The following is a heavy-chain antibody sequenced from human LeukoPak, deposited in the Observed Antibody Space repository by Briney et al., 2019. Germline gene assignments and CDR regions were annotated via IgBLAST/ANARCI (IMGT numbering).Heavy chain of an antibody. CDR1: GGSFSGYY. D-gene: IGHD3-22*01. V-gene: IGHV4-34*01. Sequence: PSETLSLTCAVYGGSFSGYYWSWIRQPPGKGLEWIGEINHSGSTNYNPSLKSRVTISVDTSKNQFSLKLSSVTAADTAVYYCARGRFTMIVPSSGPIGFDYWGQGTLVTVSS. J-gene: IGHJ4*02. CDR2: INHSGST. CDR3: ARGRFTMIVPSSGPIGFDY.